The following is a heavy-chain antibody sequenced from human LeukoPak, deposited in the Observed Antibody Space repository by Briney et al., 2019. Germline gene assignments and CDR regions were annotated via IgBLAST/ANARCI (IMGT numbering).Heavy chain of an antibody. Sequence: ASVKVSCKASGYTFTSYGISWVRQAPGQGLEWMGWISAYNGNTNYAQKLQGRVTMTTDTSTSTAYMELRSLRSDDTAVYYCAKDIPARVGYCSSTSCHAAGDYWGQGTLVTVSS. CDR2: ISAYNGNT. V-gene: IGHV1-18*01. CDR3: AKDIPARVGYCSSTSCHAAGDY. CDR1: GYTFTSYG. D-gene: IGHD2-2*01. J-gene: IGHJ4*02.